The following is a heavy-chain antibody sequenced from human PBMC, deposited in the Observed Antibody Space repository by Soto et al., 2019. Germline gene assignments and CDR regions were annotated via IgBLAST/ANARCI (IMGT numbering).Heavy chain of an antibody. J-gene: IGHJ4*02. CDR3: AKSPNWNWLYFDY. CDR2: ISRSGSTI. CDR1: GFTVSSYE. D-gene: IGHD1-1*01. Sequence: PGGSLRLSCAASGFTVSSYEMNWVRQAPGKGLEWISYISRSGSTIYYADSVKGRFTISRDSAENSLYLQMNSLRAEDTAVYYCAKSPNWNWLYFDYWGQGTLATVSS. V-gene: IGHV3-48*03.